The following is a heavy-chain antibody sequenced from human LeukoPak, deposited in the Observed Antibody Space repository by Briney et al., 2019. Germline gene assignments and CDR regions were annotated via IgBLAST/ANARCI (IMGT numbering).Heavy chain of an antibody. CDR2: IYYSGGT. D-gene: IGHD5-24*01. CDR3: ARQEMSTILNWFNP. J-gene: IGHJ5*02. CDR1: GGSISSHY. Sequence: SETLSLTCTVSGGSISSHYWSWLRQPPGKGLEWIGYIYYSGGTNYNPSLKSRVTISIGSSRNQFSLKLNSVTAADTAVYFCARQEMSTILNWFNPWGLGTLVTVSS. V-gene: IGHV4-59*08.